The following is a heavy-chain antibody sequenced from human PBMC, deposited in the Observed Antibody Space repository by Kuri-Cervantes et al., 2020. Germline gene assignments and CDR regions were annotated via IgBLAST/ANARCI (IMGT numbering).Heavy chain of an antibody. J-gene: IGHJ4*02. D-gene: IGHD3-3*01. CDR2: ISISSRYI. V-gene: IGHV3-21*01. CDR1: GFTFSSYS. CDR3: ARVYDFWSGYYYFDY. Sequence: GESLKISCAASGFTFSSYSMNWVRQAPGKGLEWVSSISISSRYIYSADSVKGRSTISRANAKNSLYLQMNSLRAEDTAVYYCARVYDFWSGYYYFDYWGQGTLVTISS.